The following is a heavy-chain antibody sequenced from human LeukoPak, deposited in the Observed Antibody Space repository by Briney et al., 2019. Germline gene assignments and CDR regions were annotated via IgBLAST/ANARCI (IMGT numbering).Heavy chain of an antibody. CDR1: GFAFSSYS. CDR2: ISSSRSYI. D-gene: IGHD3-3*01. Sequence: GGSLRLSCAASGFAFSSYSMNWVRQAPGKGLEWVSSISSSRSYIYYADSVKGRFTISRDNAKNSLYLQMNSLRAEDTVVYYCAGHYGIWNGYFGGLDYWGQGTLVTVSS. V-gene: IGHV3-21*01. J-gene: IGHJ4*02. CDR3: AGHYGIWNGYFGGLDY.